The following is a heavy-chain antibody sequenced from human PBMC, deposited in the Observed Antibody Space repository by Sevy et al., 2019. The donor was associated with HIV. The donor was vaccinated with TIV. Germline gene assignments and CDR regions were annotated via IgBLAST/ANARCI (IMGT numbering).Heavy chain of an antibody. Sequence: GGSLRLSCAASRFTFSSYAMSWVRQAPGKGLEWVSAISGSGGSTYYADSVKGRFTISRDNSKNTLYLQMNSLRAEDTAVYYCAKDAGSLYYYGSDGMDVWGQGTTVTVSS. CDR3: AKDAGSLYYYGSDGMDV. D-gene: IGHD3-10*01. CDR1: RFTFSSYA. CDR2: ISGSGGST. J-gene: IGHJ6*02. V-gene: IGHV3-23*01.